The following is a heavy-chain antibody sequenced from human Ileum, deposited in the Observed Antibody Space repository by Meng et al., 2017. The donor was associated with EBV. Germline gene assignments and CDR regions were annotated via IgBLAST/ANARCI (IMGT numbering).Heavy chain of an antibody. CDR2: ILSGST. Sequence: QVQLLESGPGLVKPSETLSLTCTVSSGSVSSGDYHWSWIRQPPGKGLEWIGYILSGSTNYVPSLTNRVTISVDTSKNHFSLKLTSVTAADTAVYYCAGGRAGYGGYKTWGQGTLVTVSS. D-gene: IGHD5-12*01. J-gene: IGHJ4*02. CDR3: AGGRAGYGGYKT. V-gene: IGHV4-61*03. CDR1: SGSVSSGDYH.